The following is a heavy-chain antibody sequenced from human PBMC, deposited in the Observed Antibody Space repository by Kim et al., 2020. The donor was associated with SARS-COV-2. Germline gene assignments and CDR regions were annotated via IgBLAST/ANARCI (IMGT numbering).Heavy chain of an antibody. V-gene: IGHV4-34*01. J-gene: IGHJ4*02. CDR3: ARGSGYYDFWSGYYTRYYFDY. Sequence: SETLSLTCAVYGGSFSGYYWSWIRQPPGKGLEWIGEINHSGSTNYNPSLKSRVTISVDTSKNQFSLKLSSVTAADTAVYYCARGSGYYDFWSGYYTRYYFDYWGQGTLVTVSS. D-gene: IGHD3-3*01. CDR1: GGSFSGYY. CDR2: INHSGST.